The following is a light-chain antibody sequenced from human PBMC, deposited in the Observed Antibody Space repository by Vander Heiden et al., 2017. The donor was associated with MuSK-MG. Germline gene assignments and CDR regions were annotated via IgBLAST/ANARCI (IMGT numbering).Light chain of an antibody. CDR2: DGS. Sequence: SALTPPASASGSPGQSITIPSPGTSGDVAGYNFASWSHHHPEKAPKLIIYDGSKRPAGISNRFSGSKSVNTASLTISGLQAEDEADYYCSAYSVGRSPWVFGGGTKVTVL. V-gene: IGLV2-14*03. CDR3: SAYSVGRSPWV. CDR1: SGDVAGYNF. J-gene: IGLJ2*01.